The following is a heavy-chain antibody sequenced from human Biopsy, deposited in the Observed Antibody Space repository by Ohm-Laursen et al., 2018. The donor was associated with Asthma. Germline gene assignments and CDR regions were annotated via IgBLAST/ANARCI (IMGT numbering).Heavy chain of an antibody. Sequence: ASVKVSCKVSGYTFINYAIHWVRQAPGQRLEWMGWINADNGNTKYSQKFQGRVTITRDTSASTAYMELSSLRSEDTAVYYCARTYYDFLTGQVNDVFAIWGQGTMVTVSS. D-gene: IGHD3-9*01. J-gene: IGHJ3*02. CDR3: ARTYYDFLTGQVNDVFAI. V-gene: IGHV1-3*01. CDR1: GYTFINYA. CDR2: INADNGNT.